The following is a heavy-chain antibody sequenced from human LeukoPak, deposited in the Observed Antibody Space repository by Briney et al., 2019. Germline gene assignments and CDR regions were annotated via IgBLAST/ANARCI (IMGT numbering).Heavy chain of an antibody. Sequence: NPSETLSLTCTVSGGSISSYYWSWIRQPPGKGLEWIGRIYTSGSTNYNPSLKSRVTMSVDTSKNQFSLKLSSVTAADTAVYYCARVASCSSTSCRYYYYMDVWGKGTTVTVSS. V-gene: IGHV4-4*07. D-gene: IGHD2-2*01. CDR2: IYTSGST. CDR3: ARVASCSSTSCRYYYYMDV. J-gene: IGHJ6*03. CDR1: GGSISSYY.